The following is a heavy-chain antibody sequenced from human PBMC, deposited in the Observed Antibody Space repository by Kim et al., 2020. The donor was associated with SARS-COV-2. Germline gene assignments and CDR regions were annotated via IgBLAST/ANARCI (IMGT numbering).Heavy chain of an antibody. Sequence: SETLSLTCAVYGGSFSGYYWSWIRQPPGKGLEWIGEINHSGSTNYNPSLKSRVTISVDTSKNQFSLKLSSVTAADTAVYYCARKDFWSYFDYWGQGTLVTVSS. CDR2: INHSGST. V-gene: IGHV4-34*01. J-gene: IGHJ4*02. D-gene: IGHD3-3*01. CDR3: ARKDFWSYFDY. CDR1: GGSFSGYY.